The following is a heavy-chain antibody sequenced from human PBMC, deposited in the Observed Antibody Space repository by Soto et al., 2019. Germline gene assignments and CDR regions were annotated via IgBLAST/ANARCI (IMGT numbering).Heavy chain of an antibody. V-gene: IGHV3-53*01. D-gene: IGHD6-19*01. CDR2: LYTSGST. CDR1: GFTVSSHY. J-gene: IGHJ4*02. Sequence: PGGSLRLSCAASGFTVSSHYMSWVRQAPGKGLEWVSALYTSGSTYYAGFVQGRFIISRDNSKNSLYLQMDSLRTEDTAVYYCASAVGWNYFAYWGQGTLVTVSS. CDR3: ASAVGWNYFAY.